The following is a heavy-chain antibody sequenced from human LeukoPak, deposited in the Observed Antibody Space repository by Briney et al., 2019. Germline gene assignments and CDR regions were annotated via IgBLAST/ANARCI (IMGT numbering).Heavy chain of an antibody. CDR3: ARAYSGSYFWFDP. CDR1: GGSISSSSYY. CDR2: IYYSGST. Sequence: SETLSLTCTVSGGSISSSSYYWGWIRQPPGKGLEWIGYIYYSGSTNYNPSLKSRVTISVDTSKNQFSLKLSSVTAADTAVYYCARAYSGSYFWFDPWGQGTLVTVSS. V-gene: IGHV4-61*05. J-gene: IGHJ5*02. D-gene: IGHD1-26*01.